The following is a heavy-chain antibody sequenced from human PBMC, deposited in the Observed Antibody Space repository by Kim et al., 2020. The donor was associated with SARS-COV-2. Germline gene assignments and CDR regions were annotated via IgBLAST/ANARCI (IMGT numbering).Heavy chain of an antibody. D-gene: IGHD6-13*01. CDR1: GYSFTSYW. V-gene: IGHV5-51*01. Sequence: GESLKISCKGSGYSFTSYWIGWVRQMPGKGLEWMGIIYPGDSDTRYSPSFQGQVTISADKSISTAYLQWSSLKASDTAMYYCASSVSGIAAAGYYYYGMDVWGQGTTVTVSS. J-gene: IGHJ6*02. CDR3: ASSVSGIAAAGYYYYGMDV. CDR2: IYPGDSDT.